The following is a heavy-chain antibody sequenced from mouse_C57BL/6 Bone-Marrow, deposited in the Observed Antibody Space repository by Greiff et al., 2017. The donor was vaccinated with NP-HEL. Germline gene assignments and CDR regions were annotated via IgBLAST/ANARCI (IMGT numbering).Heavy chain of an antibody. CDR1: GYTFTSYW. CDR3: RRWYGDEEGYDFDY. CDR2: IDPSDSYT. J-gene: IGHJ2*01. Sequence: VQLQQPGAELVMPGASVKLSCKASGYTFTSYWMHWVKQRPGQGLEWIGEIDPSDSYTNYNQKFKGKSTLTVDKSSSTAYMQLSSLTSEDSAVYYCRRWYGDEEGYDFDYWGQGTTLTVSS. V-gene: IGHV1-69*01. D-gene: IGHD2-10*02.